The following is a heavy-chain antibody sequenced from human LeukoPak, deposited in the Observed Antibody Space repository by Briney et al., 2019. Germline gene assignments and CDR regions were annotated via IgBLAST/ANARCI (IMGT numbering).Heavy chain of an antibody. CDR3: ARASNKDYYDSSGYYYDY. D-gene: IGHD3-22*01. J-gene: IGHJ4*02. Sequence: SETLSLTCTVSGGSISSGDYYWSWLRQPPGKGLEWIGYIYYSGSTYYNPSLKSRVTISVNTSKNQFSLKLSSVTAADTAVYYCARASNKDYYDSSGYYYDYWGQGTLVTVSS. CDR2: IYYSGST. CDR1: GGSISSGDYY. V-gene: IGHV4-30-4*01.